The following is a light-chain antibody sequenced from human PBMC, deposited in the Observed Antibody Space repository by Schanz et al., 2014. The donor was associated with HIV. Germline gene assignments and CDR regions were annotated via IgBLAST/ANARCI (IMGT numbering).Light chain of an antibody. CDR1: SVDVGTYNL. Sequence: QSALTQPASVSGSPGQSITISCTGTSVDVGTYNLVSWYQQHPGKAPKLMIYEVSKRPSGVSSRFSGSKSGNTASLTISGLQAEDEADYYCCSYTTTSTYVFGAGTKLTVL. CDR2: EVS. V-gene: IGLV2-14*02. J-gene: IGLJ1*01. CDR3: CSYTTTSTYV.